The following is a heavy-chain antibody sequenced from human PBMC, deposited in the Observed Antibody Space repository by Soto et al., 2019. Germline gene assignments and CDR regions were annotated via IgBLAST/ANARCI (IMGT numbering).Heavy chain of an antibody. D-gene: IGHD3-22*01. V-gene: IGHV4-4*02. CDR2: IFHDGTA. J-gene: IGHJ4*02. CDR1: GVSISSGNW. CDR3: TRLVYDTRLNYMDFDF. Sequence: SSETLSLTCAVSGVSISSGNWWTWVRQSPQRGVEDIGEIFHDGTANYYPSFERRVAISVDTSKNQFSLKLTSVTAADAAIYFCTRLVYDTRLNYMDFDFWGQGTLVTVSS.